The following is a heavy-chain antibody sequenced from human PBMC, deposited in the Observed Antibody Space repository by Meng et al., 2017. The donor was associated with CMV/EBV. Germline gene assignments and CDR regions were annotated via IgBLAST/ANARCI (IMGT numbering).Heavy chain of an antibody. CDR2: ISYDGSNK. J-gene: IGHJ6*02. CDR1: GFTFSSYA. CDR3: ARDGVPAAIYYYYGMDV. V-gene: IGHV3-30-3*01. Sequence: GGSLRLSCAASGFTFSSYAMHWVRQAPGKGLEWVAVISYDGSNKYYADSVEGRFPISRDNSKNTLYLQMNSLRAEDTAVYYCARDGVPAAIYYYYGMDVWGQGTTVTVSS. D-gene: IGHD2-2*02.